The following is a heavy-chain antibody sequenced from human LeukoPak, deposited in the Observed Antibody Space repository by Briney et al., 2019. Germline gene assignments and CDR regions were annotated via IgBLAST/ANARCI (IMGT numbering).Heavy chain of an antibody. D-gene: IGHD3-16*02. Sequence: SVKVSCKASGYTFTGYYMHWVRQAPGQGLEWMGGIIPIFGTANYAQKFQGRVTITADESTSTAYMELSSLRSEDTAVYYCARVVSYGMDVWGQGTTVTVSS. CDR2: IIPIFGTA. J-gene: IGHJ6*02. CDR3: ARVVSYGMDV. V-gene: IGHV1-69*13. CDR1: GYTFTGYY.